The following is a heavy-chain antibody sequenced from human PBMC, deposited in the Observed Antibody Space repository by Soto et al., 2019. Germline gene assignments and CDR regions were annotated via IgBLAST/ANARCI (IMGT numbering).Heavy chain of an antibody. CDR1: GDSMTKYS. J-gene: IGHJ4*02. D-gene: IGHD1-26*01. Sequence: QVQLQESGPGLVKPSETLSLTCTVSGDSMTKYSWSWIRQPAGKGLEWIGRIYTSGSTNYNPSLKRRVTMSIDTANTHLSRKLKSVTAADTAVYYCARTVGAAYYVDFWGQGALVTVSS. CDR2: IYTSGST. V-gene: IGHV4-4*07. CDR3: ARTVGAAYYVDF.